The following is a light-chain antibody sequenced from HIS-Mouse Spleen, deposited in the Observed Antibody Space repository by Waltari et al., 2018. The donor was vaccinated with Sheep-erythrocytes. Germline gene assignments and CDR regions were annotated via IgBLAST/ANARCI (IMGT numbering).Light chain of an antibody. CDR3: CSYAGSYTLV. V-gene: IGLV2-11*01. CDR1: SSDVGGSNY. CDR2: DVS. J-gene: IGLJ2*01. Sequence: QSALTQPRSVSGSSGQSVTFSFTGTSSDVGGSNYVSWYQQHPDKSPKLLIYDVSKRPSGVPDRFSGSKSGNTASLTISGLQAEDEADYYCCSYAGSYTLVFGGGTKLTVL.